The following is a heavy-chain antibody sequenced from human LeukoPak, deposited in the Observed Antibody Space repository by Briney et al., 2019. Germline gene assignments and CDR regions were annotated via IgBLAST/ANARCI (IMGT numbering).Heavy chain of an antibody. Sequence: PSETLSLTCFVSGGFITSYYWSWIRQPAGKGLEWIGRIYTHGTTNYNPSLKSRVTMSIDTPKNQFSLRLSSVTAADTAVYYCARGEGTTNFEYWGQGTLVTVSS. D-gene: IGHD4-17*01. CDR3: ARGEGTTNFEY. J-gene: IGHJ4*02. CDR1: GGFITSYY. V-gene: IGHV4-4*07. CDR2: IYTHGTT.